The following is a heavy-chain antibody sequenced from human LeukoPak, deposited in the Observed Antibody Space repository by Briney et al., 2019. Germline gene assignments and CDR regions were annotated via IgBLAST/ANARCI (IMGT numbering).Heavy chain of an antibody. J-gene: IGHJ6*02. D-gene: IGHD3-16*01. CDR1: GDSISKFA. CDR2: IIPIFGTA. V-gene: IGHV1-69*13. CDR3: TTRSCGAGACSSSFYYYYGLHF. Sequence: ASVKVSCKASGDSISKFAVSWVRQAPGQGLQWMRGIIPIFGTADYAQKFQGRVTITADEATSTTYMELSSLKSEDTAIYYCTTRSCGAGACSSSFYYYYGLHFWGQGTTVSVSS.